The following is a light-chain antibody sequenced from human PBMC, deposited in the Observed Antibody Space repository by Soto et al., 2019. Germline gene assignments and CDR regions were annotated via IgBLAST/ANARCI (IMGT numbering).Light chain of an antibody. CDR1: SSDVGGYNY. CDR3: SSYAGSSGIL. J-gene: IGLJ2*01. Sequence: QSVLTQPPSASGSRGQSVTISCAGTSSDVGGYNYVSWYQQHPGKAPELMIYEVTKRPSGVPDRFSGSKSGNTASLTVSGLQAEDEADYYCSSYAGSSGILFGGGTKLTVL. V-gene: IGLV2-8*01. CDR2: EVT.